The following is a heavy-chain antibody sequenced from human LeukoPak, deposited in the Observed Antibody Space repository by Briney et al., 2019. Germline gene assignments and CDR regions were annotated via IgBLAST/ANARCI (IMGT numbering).Heavy chain of an antibody. CDR1: GFTFSNAW. V-gene: IGHV3-15*01. J-gene: IGHJ4*02. CDR2: IKSKTDGGTT. D-gene: IGHD3-3*01. Sequence: GGSLRLSCAASGFTFSNAWMSWVRQAPGKGLEWVGRIKSKTDGGTTDYAAPVKGRFTISRDDSKNTLYLQMNSLKTEDTAVYYCTSRTCYDFWSGYPGPFDYWGQGTLVTVSS. CDR3: TSRTCYDFWSGYPGPFDY.